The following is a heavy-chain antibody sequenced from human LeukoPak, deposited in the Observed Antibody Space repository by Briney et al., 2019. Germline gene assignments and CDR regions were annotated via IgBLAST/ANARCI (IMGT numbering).Heavy chain of an antibody. CDR1: GFTFSTYT. CDR3: AKNIGSFWSGYYYGMDV. Sequence: PGKSLRLSCAASGFTFSTYTMHWVRQAPGKGLEWVAVISYDGSNKYYADSVKGRFTISRDNSKNTLYLQMNSLRAEDTAVYYCAKNIGSFWSGYYYGMDVWGQGTTVTVSS. V-gene: IGHV3-30-3*01. D-gene: IGHD3-3*01. J-gene: IGHJ6*02. CDR2: ISYDGSNK.